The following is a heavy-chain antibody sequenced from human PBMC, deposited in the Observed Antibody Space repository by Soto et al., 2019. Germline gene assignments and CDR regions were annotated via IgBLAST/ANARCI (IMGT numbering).Heavy chain of an antibody. Sequence: PSETLSLTCTVSGGSISSGGYYWSWIRQHPGKGLEWIGYIYYSGSTYYNPSLKSRVTISVDTSKNQFSLKLSSVTAADTAVYYCARDRGYFDSSRGPHYYYGMDVWGQGTTVTVSS. D-gene: IGHD3-22*01. J-gene: IGHJ6*02. CDR2: IYYSGST. CDR3: ARDRGYFDSSRGPHYYYGMDV. V-gene: IGHV4-31*03. CDR1: GGSISSGGYY.